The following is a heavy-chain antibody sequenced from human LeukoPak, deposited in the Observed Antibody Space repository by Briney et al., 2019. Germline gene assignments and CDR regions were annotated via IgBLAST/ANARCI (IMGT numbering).Heavy chain of an antibody. CDR2: ISSSSSYI. CDR3: ARDTYDILTGYYKWAFDI. V-gene: IGHV3-21*06. CDR1: GFTFSSYW. J-gene: IGHJ3*02. D-gene: IGHD3-9*01. Sequence: GGSLRLSCAASGFTFSSYWMHWVRQAPGKGLVWVSSISSSSSYIYYADSVKGRFTISRDNAKNSLYLQMNSLRAEDTAVYYCARDTYDILTGYYKWAFDIWGQGTMVTVSS.